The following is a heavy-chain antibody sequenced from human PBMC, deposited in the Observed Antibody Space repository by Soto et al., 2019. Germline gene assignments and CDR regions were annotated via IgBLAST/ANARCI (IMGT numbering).Heavy chain of an antibody. J-gene: IGHJ4*02. CDR2: TSHDGSQK. CDR1: GFTLSAYG. D-gene: IGHD1-26*01. V-gene: IGHV3-30*18. CDR3: AKDLVGATPFFDY. Sequence: GGSLRLSCAASGFTLSAYGIHWVRQAPGQGLEWVAMTSHDGSQKHYADSVKGRFSMSRDNSKNTLYLQMNSLRAEDTAVYYCAKDLVGATPFFDYWGQGTLVTVSS.